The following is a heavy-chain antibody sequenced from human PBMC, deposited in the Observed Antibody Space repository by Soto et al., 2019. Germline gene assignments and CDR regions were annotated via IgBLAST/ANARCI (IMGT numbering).Heavy chain of an antibody. D-gene: IGHD6-13*01. CDR1: GGTFRSYA. J-gene: IGHJ4*02. CDR3: AARNTAIAAAGDDY. V-gene: IGHV1-69*13. Sequence: ASVKVSCKASGGTFRSYAISWVRQAPGQGLEWMGGIIPIFGTANYAQKFQGRVTITADESTSTAYMELSSLRSEDTAVYYCAARNTAIAAAGDDYWGQGTLVTVSS. CDR2: IIPIFGTA.